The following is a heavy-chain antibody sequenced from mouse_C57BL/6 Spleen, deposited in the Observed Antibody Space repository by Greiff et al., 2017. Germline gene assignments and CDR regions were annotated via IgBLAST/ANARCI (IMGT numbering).Heavy chain of an antibody. CDR1: GYTFTSYW. J-gene: IGHJ2*01. V-gene: IGHV1-69*01. Sequence: VQLQQPGAELVMPGASVKLSCKASGYTFTSYWMHWVKQRPGQGLEWIGEIAPSDSYTNYNQKFKGKSTLTVDKSSSTAYMQLSSLTSEDSAVYYCARDVELGRFDYWGQGTTRTVSS. CDR2: IAPSDSYT. D-gene: IGHD4-1*01. CDR3: ARDVELGRFDY.